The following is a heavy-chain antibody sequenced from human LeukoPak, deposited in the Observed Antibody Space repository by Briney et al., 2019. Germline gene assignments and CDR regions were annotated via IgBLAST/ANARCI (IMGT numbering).Heavy chain of an antibody. CDR2: ITISGTDI. V-gene: IGHV3-21*01. CDR1: GFILSDYN. Sequence: GGSLRLSCAASGFILSDYNMNWVRQAPGKGLEWVSFITISGTDITYADSVKGRFTISRDNAKNSLYLQMNSLRAEDTAVYYCTRDLSATARASDYWGQGTLVTVSS. J-gene: IGHJ4*02. CDR3: TRDLSATARASDY. D-gene: IGHD1-26*01.